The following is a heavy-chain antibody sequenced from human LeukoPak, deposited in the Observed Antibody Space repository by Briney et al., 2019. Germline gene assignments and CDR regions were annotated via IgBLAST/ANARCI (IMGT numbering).Heavy chain of an antibody. Sequence: GGSLRLSCAASGFTFSSYAMHWVRQAPGKGLEWVAVISYDGSNKYYADSVKGRFTISRDNSKNTLYLQMKSLRAEDTAVYYCARNEDYSDSTGYYSTFYLDSWGQGTLVTVSS. D-gene: IGHD3-22*01. CDR2: ISYDGSNK. J-gene: IGHJ4*02. CDR1: GFTFSSYA. CDR3: ARNEDYSDSTGYYSTFYLDS. V-gene: IGHV3-30*04.